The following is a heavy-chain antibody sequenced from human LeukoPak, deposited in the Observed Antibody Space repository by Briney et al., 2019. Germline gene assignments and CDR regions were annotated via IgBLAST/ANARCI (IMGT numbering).Heavy chain of an antibody. J-gene: IGHJ6*03. CDR2: ITSSSSYI. Sequence: DPGGSLRLSCAASGFTLSSYNMNWVRQAPGKGPEWVSSITSSSSYIYYADSVKGRFTISRDNAKNSLYLQMDSLRVEDTAVYYCARDPYSGNYGPYYYYYMDVWGKGTTVTISS. CDR3: ARDPYSGNYGPYYYYYMDV. V-gene: IGHV3-21*06. CDR1: GFTLSSYN. D-gene: IGHD1-26*01.